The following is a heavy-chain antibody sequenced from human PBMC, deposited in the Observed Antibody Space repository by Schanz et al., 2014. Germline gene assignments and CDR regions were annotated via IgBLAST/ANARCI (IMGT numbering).Heavy chain of an antibody. CDR1: GFTFSTYA. CDR3: GSGVHVSSLQKGLQF. V-gene: IGHV3-23*01. CDR2: ISGSGGST. J-gene: IGHJ1*01. Sequence: EVQLLESGGGLVQPGGSLRLSCAASGFTFSTYAMSWVRQAPGKGLEWVSAISGSGGSTYYADSVKGRFTISRDNSKNTLYLQMRRLRVEDTAVYYGGSGVHVSSLQKGLQFWGRGTLVIVSS. D-gene: IGHD3-3*01.